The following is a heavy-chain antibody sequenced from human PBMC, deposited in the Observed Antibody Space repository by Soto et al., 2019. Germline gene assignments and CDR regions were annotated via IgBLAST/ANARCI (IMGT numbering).Heavy chain of an antibody. J-gene: IGHJ5*02. D-gene: IGHD2-2*01. V-gene: IGHV4-39*01. CDR1: GGSISSSSYY. CDR2: IYYSGST. Sequence: SETLSLTCTVSGGSISSSSYYWGWIRQPPGKGLEWIGSIYYSGSTYYNPSLKSRVTISVDTSKNQFSLKLSSVTAADTAVYYCARPAVPAAPFHSWFDPWGQGTLVT. CDR3: ARPAVPAAPFHSWFDP.